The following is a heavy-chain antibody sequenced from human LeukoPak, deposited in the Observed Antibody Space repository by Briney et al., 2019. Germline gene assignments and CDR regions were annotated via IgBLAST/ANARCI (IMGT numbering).Heavy chain of an antibody. V-gene: IGHV4-30-2*01. D-gene: IGHD1-26*01. CDR3: ARGGIVGATFDI. CDR2: IYHSGST. CDR1: GGSISSGGYY. Sequence: SQTLSLTCTVSGGSISSGGYYWSWIRQPPGTGLEWIGYIYHSGSTYYNPSLKSRVTISVDRSKNQFSLKLSSVTAADTAVYYCARGGIVGATFDIWGQGTMVTVSS. J-gene: IGHJ3*02.